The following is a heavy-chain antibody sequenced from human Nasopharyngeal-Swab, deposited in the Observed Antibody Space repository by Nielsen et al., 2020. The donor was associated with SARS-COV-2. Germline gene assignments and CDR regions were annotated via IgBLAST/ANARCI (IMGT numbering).Heavy chain of an antibody. CDR1: GYIFRKYY. CDR2: SNPTGDT. Sequence: ASVQVSSKASGYIFRKYYIHWVRQAPGQGLEWLSVSNPTGDTNYAQKFRGSVTMTRDTSASTVYMDLSSLGSEDTAVYYCVRELHGGCFDYWGQGTLITVSS. CDR3: VRELHGGCFDY. J-gene: IGHJ4*02. D-gene: IGHD3-10*01. V-gene: IGHV1-46*01.